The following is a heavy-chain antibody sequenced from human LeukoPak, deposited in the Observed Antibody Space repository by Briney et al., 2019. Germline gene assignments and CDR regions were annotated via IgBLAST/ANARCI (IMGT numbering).Heavy chain of an antibody. CDR1: GFTFSSYS. CDR2: ISGSGGST. Sequence: PGGSLRLSCAASGFTFSSYSMNWVRQAPGKGLEWVSTISGSGGSTYNADSVKGRFTISRDNSKNTLYLQMSSLRAEDTAVYYCAKTMGAIDHDYWGQGTLVTVSS. V-gene: IGHV3-23*01. CDR3: AKTMGAIDHDY. J-gene: IGHJ4*02. D-gene: IGHD1-26*01.